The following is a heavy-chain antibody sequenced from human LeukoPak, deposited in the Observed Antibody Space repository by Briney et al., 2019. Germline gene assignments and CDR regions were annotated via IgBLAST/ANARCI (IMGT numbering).Heavy chain of an antibody. CDR1: GFTFSGSA. V-gene: IGHV3-73*01. CDR3: ARVDSGSYYDY. Sequence: GGSLRLSCAASGFTFSGSAMHWVRQASGKGLEWVGRIRSKANSYATAYAASVKGRFTISRDDSKNTAYLQMNSLKTEDTAVYYCARVDSGSYYDYWGQGTLVTVSS. D-gene: IGHD1-26*01. J-gene: IGHJ4*02. CDR2: IRSKANSYAT.